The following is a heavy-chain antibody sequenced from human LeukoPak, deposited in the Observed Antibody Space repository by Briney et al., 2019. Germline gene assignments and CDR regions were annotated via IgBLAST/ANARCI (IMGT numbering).Heavy chain of an antibody. CDR1: GFRFSNHW. CDR2: IKHDGSGP. Sequence: GGSLRLSCAASGFRFSNHWMTWVRQAPGKGLEWVANIKHDGSGPSYLDSVKGRFTISRDNARNSLSLEMSSLRADDTAVYYCARAREITVSGTDYFDLWGQGTLVTVSS. J-gene: IGHJ4*02. D-gene: IGHD6-19*01. V-gene: IGHV3-7*01. CDR3: ARAREITVSGTDYFDL.